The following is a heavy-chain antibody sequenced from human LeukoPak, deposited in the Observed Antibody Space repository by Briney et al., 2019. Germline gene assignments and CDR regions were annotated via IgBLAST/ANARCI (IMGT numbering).Heavy chain of an antibody. CDR3: ARVADYYDSSGYYVGAFDI. CDR2: ISSSCSYI. CDR1: GFTFSSYS. J-gene: IGHJ3*02. D-gene: IGHD3-22*01. V-gene: IGHV3-21*01. Sequence: GGSLRLSCAASGFTFSSYSMNWVRQAPGKGLEWVSSISSSCSYIYYADSVKGRFTISRDNAKNSLYLQMNSLRAEDTSVYYCARVADYYDSSGYYVGAFDIWGQGTMVTVYS.